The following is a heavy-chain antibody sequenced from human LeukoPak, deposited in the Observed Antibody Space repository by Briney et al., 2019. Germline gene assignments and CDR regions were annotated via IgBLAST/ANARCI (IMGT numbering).Heavy chain of an antibody. V-gene: IGHV3-53*01. CDR3: TCQGVYYYDSSGSGNY. CDR1: GFTVSSNY. D-gene: IGHD3-22*01. J-gene: IGHJ4*02. Sequence: GGSLRLSCAASGFTVSSNYMSWVRQAPGKGLEWVSVIYSGGSTYYADSVKGRFTISRDNSKNTLYLQMNSLRAEDTAVYCCTCQGVYYYDSSGSGNYWGQGTLVTVSS. CDR2: IYSGGST.